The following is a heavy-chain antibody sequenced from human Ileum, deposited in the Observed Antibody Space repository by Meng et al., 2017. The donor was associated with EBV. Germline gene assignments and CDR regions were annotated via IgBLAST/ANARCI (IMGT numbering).Heavy chain of an antibody. CDR3: ARDLNGDRGIYFDY. CDR2: IRVGNDET. V-gene: IGHV1-3*01. Sequence: QVQLVQSGGAVKKPXXSXKVXCXTSGYTFTNYVIHWVRQAPGQRLEWMGWIRVGNDETHYSQKFQGRVTISRDTSASTAYMELSSLRSEDTAIYYCARDLNGDRGIYFDYWGQGTLVTVSS. CDR1: GYTFTNYV. J-gene: IGHJ4*02. D-gene: IGHD3-10*01.